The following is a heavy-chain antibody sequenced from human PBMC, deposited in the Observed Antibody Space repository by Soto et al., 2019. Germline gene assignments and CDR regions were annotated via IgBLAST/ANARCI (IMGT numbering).Heavy chain of an antibody. CDR3: ARDIAAASSLPFDP. Sequence: GGSLRLTGSASGFTFSSYGMHWVRQAPGKGLEWVAVIWYDGSNKYYADSVKGRFTISRDNSKNTLYLQMNSLRAEDTAVYYCARDIAAASSLPFDPWGQGTLVTVSS. D-gene: IGHD6-13*01. V-gene: IGHV3-33*01. CDR2: IWYDGSNK. CDR1: GFTFSSYG. J-gene: IGHJ5*02.